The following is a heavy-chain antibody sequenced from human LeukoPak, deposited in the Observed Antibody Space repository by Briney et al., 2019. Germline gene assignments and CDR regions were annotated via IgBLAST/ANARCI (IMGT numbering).Heavy chain of an antibody. V-gene: IGHV3-23*01. D-gene: IGHD3-22*01. CDR1: GFTFSSYA. CDR3: ARVLMYYYDSSGYSLDAFDI. CDR2: INGSGGRI. J-gene: IGHJ3*02. Sequence: PGGSLRLSCAASGFTFSSYAMSWVRQAPGKGLEWVSAINGSGGRIYYADSVKGRFTISRDNSKSTLYLQMNSLRAEDTAVYYCARVLMYYYDSSGYSLDAFDIWGQGTMVTVSS.